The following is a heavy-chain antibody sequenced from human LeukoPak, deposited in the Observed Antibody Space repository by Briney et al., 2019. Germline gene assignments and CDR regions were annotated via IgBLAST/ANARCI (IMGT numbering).Heavy chain of an antibody. J-gene: IGHJ5*02. CDR1: GFAFTSSA. CDR3: AASLPGELLRYFPLWPNL. Sequence: SVKVSCKASGFAFTSSAVQWVRQARGQRLEWIGWIVVGSGNTNYAQKFQERVTITRDMSTSTAYMELSSLRSEDTAVYYCAASLPGELLRYFPLWPNLWGQGTLVSVSS. D-gene: IGHD3-9*01. CDR2: IVVGSGNT. V-gene: IGHV1-58*01.